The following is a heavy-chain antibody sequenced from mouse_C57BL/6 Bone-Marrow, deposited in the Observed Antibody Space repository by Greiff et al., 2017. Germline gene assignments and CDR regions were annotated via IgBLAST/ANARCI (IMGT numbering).Heavy chain of an antibody. Sequence: EVHLVESGGGLVQSGRSLRLSCATSGFTFSDFYMEWVRQAPGKGLEWIAASRNKANDYTTEYSASVKGRFIVSRDTSQSILYLQMNALRAEDTAIYYCARDGDGSSYFAYWGQGTLVTVSA. CDR1: GFTFSDFY. CDR2: SRNKANDYTT. CDR3: ARDGDGSSYFAY. J-gene: IGHJ3*01. V-gene: IGHV7-1*01. D-gene: IGHD1-1*01.